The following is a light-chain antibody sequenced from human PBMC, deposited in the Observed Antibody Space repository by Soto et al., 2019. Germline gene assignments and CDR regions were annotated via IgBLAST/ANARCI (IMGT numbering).Light chain of an antibody. CDR1: QSVSSSY. CDR2: GAS. Sequence: EIVLTQSPGTLSLSPGETTTLSCRASQSVSSSYLAWYQQKPGQPPRLLTYGASSRATGLPDRFSGSGSGKYFALTISRLEAEDVAVYYCQQYGSSRGTFGGGTKVEIK. V-gene: IGKV3-20*01. J-gene: IGKJ4*01. CDR3: QQYGSSRGT.